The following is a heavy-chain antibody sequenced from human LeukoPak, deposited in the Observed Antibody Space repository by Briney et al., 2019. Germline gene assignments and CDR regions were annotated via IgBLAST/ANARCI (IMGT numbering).Heavy chain of an antibody. J-gene: IGHJ4*02. CDR2: INWNGGST. CDR3: ARAHAGGSYSGYFDH. V-gene: IGHV3-20*04. CDR1: GFTFDDYG. Sequence: GGSLRLSCAASGFTFDDYGMSWVRQAPGKGLEWVSGINWNGGSTGYADSVKGRFTISRDNAKNSLYLQMNSLRAEDTALYYCARAHAGGSYSGYFDHWGQGTLVTVSS. D-gene: IGHD1-26*01.